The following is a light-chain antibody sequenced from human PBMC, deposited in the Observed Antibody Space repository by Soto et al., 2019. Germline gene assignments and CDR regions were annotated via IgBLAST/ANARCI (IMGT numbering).Light chain of an antibody. CDR3: ASWDGSLNGFVV. CDR1: SSNIGSNT. V-gene: IGLV1-44*01. CDR2: KND. Sequence: QSVLTQPPSASGTPGQRVAISCSGSSSNIGSNTVTWYQQFPGTAPKLLIYKNDQRPSGVPDPFSGSKSGTSASLAISGLQSEDEADYYCASWDGSLNGFVVFGGWTKLTVL. J-gene: IGLJ2*01.